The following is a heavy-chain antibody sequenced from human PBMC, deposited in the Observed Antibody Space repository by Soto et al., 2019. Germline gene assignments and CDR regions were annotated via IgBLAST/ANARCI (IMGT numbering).Heavy chain of an antibody. J-gene: IGHJ5*01. CDR3: TTSPGTIADTGWLDS. CDR2: ISYDGSNK. Sequence: GGSLRLSCAASGFTFSSYGMHWVRQAPGKGLEWVAVISYDGSNKYYADSVKGRFTISRDNSKNTLYLQMNSLKTDDTAVYYCTTSPGTIADTGWLDSWGQGTLVTVSS. D-gene: IGHD2-15*01. V-gene: IGHV3-30*03. CDR1: GFTFSSYG.